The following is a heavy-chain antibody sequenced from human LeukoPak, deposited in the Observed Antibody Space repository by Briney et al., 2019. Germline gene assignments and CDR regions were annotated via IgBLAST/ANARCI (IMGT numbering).Heavy chain of an antibody. Sequence: PSETLSLTCTVSGGPISSGDYYWSWIRQPPGKGLEWIGYIYYSGSTYYNPSLKSRVTISVDTSKNQFSLKLSSVTAADTAVYYCARDSPDYGMDVWGQGTTVTVSS. J-gene: IGHJ6*02. CDR1: GGPISSGDYY. CDR2: IYYSGST. CDR3: ARDSPDYGMDV. V-gene: IGHV4-30-4*01.